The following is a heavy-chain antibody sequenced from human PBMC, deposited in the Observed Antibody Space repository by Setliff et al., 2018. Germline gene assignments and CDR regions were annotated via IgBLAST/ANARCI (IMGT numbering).Heavy chain of an antibody. Sequence: PGGSLRLSCAASGFTFSSYWMSWVRQAPGKGLEWVAVISYDGSNKYYADSVKGRFTISRDNSKNTLYLQMNSLRAEDTAVYYCARDRLRSDSPWGYFDYWGQGTLVTVSS. CDR3: ARDRLRSDSPWGYFDY. CDR1: GFTFSSYW. V-gene: IGHV3-30*03. J-gene: IGHJ4*02. CDR2: ISYDGSNK. D-gene: IGHD3-16*01.